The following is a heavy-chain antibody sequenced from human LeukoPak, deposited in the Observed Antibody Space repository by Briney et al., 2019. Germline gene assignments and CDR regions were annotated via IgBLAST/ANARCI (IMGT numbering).Heavy chain of an antibody. J-gene: IGHJ3*02. Sequence: SETLSLTCTVSGGSISSYYWSWIRQPPGKGLEWIGYIYYSGSTNYNPSLKSRVTISVDTSKNQFSLKLSSVTAADTAVYYCARGPSVSGYKDAFDIWGQGTMVTVSS. CDR1: GGSISSYY. CDR2: IYYSGST. V-gene: IGHV4-59*12. CDR3: ARGPSVSGYKDAFDI. D-gene: IGHD5-18*01.